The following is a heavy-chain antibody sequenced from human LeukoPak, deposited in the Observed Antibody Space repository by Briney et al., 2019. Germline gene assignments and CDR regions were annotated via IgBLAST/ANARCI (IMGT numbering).Heavy chain of an antibody. CDR2: ISSSGSTI. V-gene: IGHV3-11*01. CDR3: ATGYCSGGSCYSPPLFDY. Sequence: PGGSLRLSCAASGFTFSDYYMSWIRQAPGKGLEWVSYISSSGSTIYYADSVKGRFTISRDNAKNSLYLQMNSLRAEDTAVYYCATGYCSGGSCYSPPLFDYWGQGTLVTVSS. D-gene: IGHD2-15*01. CDR1: GFTFSDYY. J-gene: IGHJ4*02.